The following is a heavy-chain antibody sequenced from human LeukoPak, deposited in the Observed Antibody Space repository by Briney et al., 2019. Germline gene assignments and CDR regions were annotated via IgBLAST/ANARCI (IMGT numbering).Heavy chain of an antibody. D-gene: IGHD2-15*01. CDR1: GFTFSSYS. CDR3: ARDSGVVAAITSYFDY. CDR2: ISSSSYI. J-gene: IGHJ4*02. V-gene: IGHV3-21*01. Sequence: PGGSLRLSCAASGFTFSSYSMNWVRQAPGKGLEWVSSISSSSYIYYADSVKGRFTISRDNAKNSLYLQMNSLRAEDTAVYYCARDSGVVAAITSYFDYWGQGTLVTVSS.